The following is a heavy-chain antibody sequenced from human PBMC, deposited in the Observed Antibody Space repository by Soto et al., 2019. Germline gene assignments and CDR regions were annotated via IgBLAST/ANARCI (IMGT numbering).Heavy chain of an antibody. CDR3: ARVGPWVPYYYDSSPYTFENWFDP. CDR2: IYHGGST. J-gene: IGHJ5*02. Sequence: NPSETLSLTCALSGYSISRGYYWGWLRQPPWKWLECIGSIYHGGSTYYNPSLNSRVTLSIDMTNNHVSLILNSVTAADTAVYYCARVGPWVPYYYDSSPYTFENWFDPWGQGTLVTVSS. CDR1: GYSISRGYY. V-gene: IGHV4-38-2*01. D-gene: IGHD3-22*01.